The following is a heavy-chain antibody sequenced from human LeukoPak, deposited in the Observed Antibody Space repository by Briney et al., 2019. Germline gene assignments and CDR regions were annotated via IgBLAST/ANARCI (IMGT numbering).Heavy chain of an antibody. Sequence: PGRSLRLSCAASGFSFSSYTMSWVRQAPGKGLEWVSAFSGSGSYTYYSGSVKGRFTISRDNSKNTLYLQMNSLRAEDTAVYYCAKERQAGDYFTSDYWGQGTLVTVSS. V-gene: IGHV3-23*01. J-gene: IGHJ4*02. CDR3: AKERQAGDYFTSDY. CDR2: FSGSGSYT. CDR1: GFSFSSYT. D-gene: IGHD4-17*01.